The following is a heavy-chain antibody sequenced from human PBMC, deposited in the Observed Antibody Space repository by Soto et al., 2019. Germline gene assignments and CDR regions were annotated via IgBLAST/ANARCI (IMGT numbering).Heavy chain of an antibody. Sequence: SETLSLTCTVSGGSISSGGYYWSWIRQHPGKGLEWIGYIYHSGTTYYNPSLKSRVTISVDTSKNQFSLKLSSVTAADTAVYFCARRLHYDIDSWGQGIQVTVSS. J-gene: IGHJ5*01. CDR1: GGSISSGGYY. V-gene: IGHV4-31*03. CDR3: ARRLHYDIDS. CDR2: IYHSGTT. D-gene: IGHD3-9*01.